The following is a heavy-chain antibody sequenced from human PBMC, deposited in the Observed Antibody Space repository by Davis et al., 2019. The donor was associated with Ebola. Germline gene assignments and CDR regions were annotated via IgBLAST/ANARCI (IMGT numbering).Heavy chain of an antibody. V-gene: IGHV1-18*04. J-gene: IGHJ3*02. Sequence: ASVKVSCKASGYTFTSYGISWVRQAPGQGLEWMGWISAYNGNTNYAQKLQGRVTMTTDTSTSTAYMELRSLRSDDTAVYYCARDRGRAVAGLDAFDIWGQGTMVTVSS. CDR1: GYTFTSYG. D-gene: IGHD6-19*01. CDR2: ISAYNGNT. CDR3: ARDRGRAVAGLDAFDI.